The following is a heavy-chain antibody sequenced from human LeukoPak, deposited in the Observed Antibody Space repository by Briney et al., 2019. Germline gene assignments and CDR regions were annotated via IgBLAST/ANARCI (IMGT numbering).Heavy chain of an antibody. J-gene: IGHJ4*02. CDR2: ISGSGGGT. D-gene: IGHD3-22*01. CDR3: AKYPIGYDSSGPIDY. Sequence: PGGSLRLSCAASGFTFRSYAMNWVRHAPGKGVEWFSTISGSGGGTFYVDSVKGRFTIPRDNSKNTLYLQMYSLRAEDTAVYYCAKYPIGYDSSGPIDYWGQGTLVTVAS. V-gene: IGHV3-23*01. CDR1: GFTFRSYA.